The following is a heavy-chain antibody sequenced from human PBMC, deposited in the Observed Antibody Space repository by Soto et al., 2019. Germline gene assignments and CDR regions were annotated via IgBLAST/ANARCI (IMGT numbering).Heavy chain of an antibody. CDR1: GDTFTFYS. CDR2: INPILTMS. D-gene: IGHD3-10*01. V-gene: IGHV1-69*02. J-gene: IGHJ4*02. CDR3: ATSYGSGYRAFDY. Sequence: QVQLVQSGAEVKKPGSSVRVSCKTSGDTFTFYSINWVRQAPGLGLEWMGRINPILTMSNYAQRFQGRVTMTADKSTRTAYMELSSLRSEDTAMYYCATSYGSGYRAFDYWGQGALATVSS.